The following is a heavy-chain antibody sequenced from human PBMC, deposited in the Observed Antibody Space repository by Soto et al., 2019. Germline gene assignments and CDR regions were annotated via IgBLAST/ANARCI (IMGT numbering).Heavy chain of an antibody. Sequence: PLETLSLTCSVSGESISSGGYYWSWIRHLPGKGLEWIGYIYDTESAYYNPSLKSRVSISMDTSENHFAMRLTSVTAADSAVYYCARASSSSSAADYWGQGLQLTVS. J-gene: IGHJ4*02. CDR3: ARASSSSSAADY. D-gene: IGHD6-6*01. CDR1: GESISSGGYY. V-gene: IGHV4-31*03. CDR2: IYDTESA.